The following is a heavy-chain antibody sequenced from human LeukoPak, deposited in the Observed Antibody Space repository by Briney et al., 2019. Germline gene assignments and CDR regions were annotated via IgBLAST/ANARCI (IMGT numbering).Heavy chain of an antibody. CDR3: AKNYDFWSGYLN. CDR2: ISGSGGST. V-gene: IGHV3-23*01. D-gene: IGHD3-3*01. CDR1: GFTFSSYA. Sequence: GGSLRLSCAASGFTFSSYAMSWVRQAPGKGLEWVSAISGSGGSTYYADSVRGRFTISRDNSKNTLYLQMNSLRAEDTAVYYCAKNYDFWSGYLNWGQGTLVTVSS. J-gene: IGHJ4*02.